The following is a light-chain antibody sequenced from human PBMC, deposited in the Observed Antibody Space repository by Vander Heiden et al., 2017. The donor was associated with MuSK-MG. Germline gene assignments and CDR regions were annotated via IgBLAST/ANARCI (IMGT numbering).Light chain of an antibody. Sequence: ETVLTQSPGTLSLSPGERATLSCRASQGVSGNYLAWYQQKPGQTPRLLIYGASSRATGIPDRFSGSGSGTDFTLTISRLEPEDFALYYCQQDVSSPITFGQGTRLDIK. CDR1: QGVSGNY. J-gene: IGKJ5*01. CDR2: GAS. CDR3: QQDVSSPIT. V-gene: IGKV3-20*01.